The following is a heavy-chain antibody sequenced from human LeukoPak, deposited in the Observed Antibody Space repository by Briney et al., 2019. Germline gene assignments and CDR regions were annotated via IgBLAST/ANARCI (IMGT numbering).Heavy chain of an antibody. V-gene: IGHV3-21*01. Sequence: PGGSLRLSCAASGFTFSSYSMNWVRQAPGKGLEWVSSISSSSSYIYYADSVKGRFTISRDNAKNSLYPQMNSLRAEDTAVYYCARGYYGSGSYYFFDYWGQGTLVTVSS. CDR2: ISSSSSYI. CDR3: ARGYYGSGSYYFFDY. CDR1: GFTFSSYS. D-gene: IGHD3-10*01. J-gene: IGHJ4*02.